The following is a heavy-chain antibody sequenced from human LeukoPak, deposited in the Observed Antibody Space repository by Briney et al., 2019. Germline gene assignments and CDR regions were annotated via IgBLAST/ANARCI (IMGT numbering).Heavy chain of an antibody. V-gene: IGHV4-39*01. J-gene: IGHJ5*02. CDR3: ASQRRYCSSTSCYWFDP. CDR2: IYYSGST. D-gene: IGHD2-2*01. Sequence: SETLSLTCAVYGGSFSGYYWGWIRQPPGKGLEWIGSIYYSGSTYYNPSLKSRVTISVDTSKNQFSLKLSSVTAADTAVYYCASQRRYCSSTSCYWFDPWGQGTLVTVSS. CDR1: GGSFSGYY.